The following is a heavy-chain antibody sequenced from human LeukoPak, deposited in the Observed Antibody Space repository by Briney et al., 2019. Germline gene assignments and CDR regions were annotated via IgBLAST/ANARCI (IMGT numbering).Heavy chain of an antibody. CDR3: ASLTHSYSADPAGYYPCYYMDV. Sequence: SETLSLTCNVSSGSITDSNYYWCWIRPPPGKGLEWIGRINYSGTTYYSPSLKSRVTISVDTSRNHFSLKVTSVPAADTAVYYCASLTHSYSADPAGYYPCYYMDVWGKGTTVTVSS. J-gene: IGHJ6*03. CDR2: INYSGTT. V-gene: IGHV4-39*02. D-gene: IGHD3-22*01. CDR1: SGSITDSNYY.